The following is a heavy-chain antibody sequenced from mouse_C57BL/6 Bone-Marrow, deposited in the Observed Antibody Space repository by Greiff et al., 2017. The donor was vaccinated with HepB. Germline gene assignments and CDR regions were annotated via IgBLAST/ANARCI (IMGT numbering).Heavy chain of an antibody. D-gene: IGHD2-3*01. Sequence: QVQLQQSGAELVRPGASVKLSCKASGYTFTDYYINWVKQRPGQGLEWIARIYPGSGNTYYNEKFKGKATLTAEKSSSTAYMQLSSLTSEDSAVYFCAREGDGYYVAMEYWGQGPSVTVSS. CDR1: GYTFTDYY. J-gene: IGHJ4*01. V-gene: IGHV1-76*01. CDR2: IYPGSGNT. CDR3: AREGDGYYVAMEY.